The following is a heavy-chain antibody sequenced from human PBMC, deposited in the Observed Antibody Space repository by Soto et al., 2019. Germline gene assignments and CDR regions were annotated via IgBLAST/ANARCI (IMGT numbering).Heavy chain of an antibody. V-gene: IGHV5-10-1*01. D-gene: IGHD4-4*01. J-gene: IGHJ4*02. CDR3: ARHPSLAATNFDY. CDR2: IDPSDSYA. CDR1: GYSFTIYW. Sequence: GESLKISCKGSGYSFTIYWITWVRQMPGKGLEWMGRIDPSDSYANYNPSFQGHVTIFTDKSTNTAYLQWNSLKASDTAMYYCARHPSLAATNFDYWGQGTLVTVSS.